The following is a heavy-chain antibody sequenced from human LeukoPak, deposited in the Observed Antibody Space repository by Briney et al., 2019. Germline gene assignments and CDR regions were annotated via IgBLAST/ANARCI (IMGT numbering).Heavy chain of an antibody. CDR3: AREVPLYGDYAVFDY. Sequence: PETLSLTCTVSGGSITYNQWTWIRQPAGKGLEWIGRVHTSGRTNYNPSLKSRVTISVDTSKNQLSLNLNSVTDADTAVYYCAREVPLYGDYAVFDYWGQGTPVTVSS. CDR2: VHTSGRT. V-gene: IGHV4-4*07. CDR1: GGSITYNQ. J-gene: IGHJ4*02. D-gene: IGHD4-17*01.